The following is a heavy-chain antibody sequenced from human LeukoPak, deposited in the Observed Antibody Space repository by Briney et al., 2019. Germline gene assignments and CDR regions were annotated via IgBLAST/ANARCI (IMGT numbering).Heavy chain of an antibody. V-gene: IGHV4-59*01. CDR2: IYYSGST. CDR1: GGSFSGYY. Sequence: PSETLSLTCAVYGGSFSGYYWSWIRQPPGKGLEWIGYIYYSGSTNYNPSLKSRVTISVDTSKNQFSLKLSSVTAADTAVYYCARGYYYGSGSPSDYWGQGTLVTVSS. CDR3: ARGYYYGSGSPSDY. D-gene: IGHD3-10*01. J-gene: IGHJ4*02.